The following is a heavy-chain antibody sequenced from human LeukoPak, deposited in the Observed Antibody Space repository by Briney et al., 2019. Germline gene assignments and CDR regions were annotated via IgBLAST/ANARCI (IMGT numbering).Heavy chain of an antibody. J-gene: IGHJ4*02. CDR3: ASTPMPRAARRIHY. CDR1: GGTFSSYA. CDR2: IIPIFGTA. V-gene: IGHV1-69*05. D-gene: IGHD6-6*01. Sequence: SVKVSCKASGGTFSSYAISWVRQAPGQGLEWMGGIIPIFGTANYAQKFQGRVTITTDESTSTAYMELSSLRSEDTAVYYCASTPMPRAARRIHYWGQGTLVTVSS.